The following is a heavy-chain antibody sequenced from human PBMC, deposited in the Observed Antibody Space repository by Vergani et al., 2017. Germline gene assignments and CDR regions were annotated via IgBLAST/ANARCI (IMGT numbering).Heavy chain of an antibody. J-gene: IGHJ4*02. Sequence: QWGAGLLKPSETLSLTCAVYGGSFSGYYWSWIRQPPGKALEWLAHIFSNDEKSYSTSLKSRLTISKDTSKSQVVLTMTNMDPVDTATYYCARIQRQLWLRGARSFDYWGQGTLVTVSS. CDR1: GGSFSGYYW. D-gene: IGHD5-18*01. V-gene: IGHV2-26*01. CDR2: IFSNDEK. CDR3: ARIQRQLWLRGARSFDY.